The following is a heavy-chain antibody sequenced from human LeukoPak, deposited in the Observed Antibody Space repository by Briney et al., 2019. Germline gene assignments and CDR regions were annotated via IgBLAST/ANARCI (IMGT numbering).Heavy chain of an antibody. Sequence: SETLSLTCTVSHGSINSYYWSWIRQPPGKGLEWIGYIYYSGSTNYNPSLKSRVTISLDTSKNQLSLKLSSVTAADTAVYFCAGDNRDAFDIWGQGTMVTVSS. CDR1: HGSINSYY. V-gene: IGHV4-59*01. CDR2: IYYSGST. D-gene: IGHD2/OR15-2a*01. CDR3: AGDNRDAFDI. J-gene: IGHJ3*02.